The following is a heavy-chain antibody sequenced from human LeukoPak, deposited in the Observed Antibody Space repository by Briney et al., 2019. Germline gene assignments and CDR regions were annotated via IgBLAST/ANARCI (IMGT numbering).Heavy chain of an antibody. CDR1: GVSISSKTW. V-gene: IGHV4-4*02. J-gene: IGHJ3*02. D-gene: IGHD1/OR15-1a*01. Sequence: SETLSLTCAVSGVSISSKTWWNWVRQAPGEGLEWIGEIYESGSPNYNPSLKSRVTISRDKSKSQFSLELRSVTAADTAMYYCARGHNENNHKSACDIWGQGTMVTVSS. CDR3: ARGHNENNHKSACDI. CDR2: IYESGSP.